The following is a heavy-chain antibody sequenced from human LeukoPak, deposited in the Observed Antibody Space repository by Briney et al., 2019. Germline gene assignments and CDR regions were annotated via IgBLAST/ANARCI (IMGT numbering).Heavy chain of an antibody. V-gene: IGHV1-2*02. Sequence: ASVKVSCKASGYTFTGYYMHWVRQAPGQGLEWMGWINPNSGGTNYAQKFQGRVTMTRDTSISTAYMELSRLRSDDTAVYYCARDHPSPYYDFWSGYYRDYGMDVWGQGTTVTVSS. CDR3: ARDHPSPYYDFWSGYYRDYGMDV. CDR2: INPNSGGT. D-gene: IGHD3-3*01. CDR1: GYTFTGYY. J-gene: IGHJ6*02.